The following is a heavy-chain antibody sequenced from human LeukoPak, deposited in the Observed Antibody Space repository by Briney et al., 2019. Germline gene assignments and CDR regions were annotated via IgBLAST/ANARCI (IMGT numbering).Heavy chain of an antibody. J-gene: IGHJ4*02. CDR2: ISSSSSTI. D-gene: IGHD4-17*01. Sequence: GGSLRLSCAASGLTFSSYSMNWVRQAPGKGLEWVSYISSSSSTIYYADSVKGRFTISRDNAKNSLYLQMNSLRAEDTAVYYCARDSAQPVTWLFDYWGQGTLVTVSS. CDR1: GLTFSSYS. CDR3: ARDSAQPVTWLFDY. V-gene: IGHV3-48*01.